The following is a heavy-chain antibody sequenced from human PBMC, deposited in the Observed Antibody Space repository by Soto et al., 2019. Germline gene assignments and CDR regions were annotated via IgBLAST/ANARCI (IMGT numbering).Heavy chain of an antibody. CDR1: GSSISSGYY. D-gene: IGHD3-22*01. J-gene: IGHJ4*02. Sequence: PSETLSLTCAVSGSSISSGYYWGWIRQPPGKGREWIGSIYHSGSTYYNPSIKSRVTISVDTSKNQFSLKLSSVTAADTAVYYCARGAHYYDSSGYYPLDYWGQGTLVTVSS. CDR2: IYHSGST. V-gene: IGHV4-38-2*01. CDR3: ARGAHYYDSSGYYPLDY.